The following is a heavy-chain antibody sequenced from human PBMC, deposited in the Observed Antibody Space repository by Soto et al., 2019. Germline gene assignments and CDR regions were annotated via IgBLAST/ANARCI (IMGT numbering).Heavy chain of an antibody. D-gene: IGHD4-4*01. CDR1: GDSLSSGGHY. CDR3: ARVDYSGYFIILTVY. V-gene: IGHV4-31*03. J-gene: IGHJ4*02. Sequence: PSETLSLTCTVSGDSLSSGGHYWSWIRQHPGKGLEWIGHIYDSVNTYYSPSLRSRVTISAAMSKNQFSLNLRSVTAADTAVYYRARVDYSGYFIILTVYWRQGTLVTVSS. CDR2: IYDSVNT.